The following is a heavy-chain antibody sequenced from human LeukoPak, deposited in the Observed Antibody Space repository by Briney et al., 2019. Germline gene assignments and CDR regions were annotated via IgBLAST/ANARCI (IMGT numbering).Heavy chain of an antibody. CDR1: GGSISSNSYY. Sequence: SETLSLTCTVSGGSISSNSYYWGWIRQPPGKGLEWIGSIYYSGSTHYNPSLKSRVTISVDTSKNQFSLKLSSVTAADTAVYYCARHSSGWYWFDFWGQGTLVTVSS. CDR3: ARHSSGWYWFDF. CDR2: IYYSGST. D-gene: IGHD6-19*01. V-gene: IGHV4-39*01. J-gene: IGHJ4*02.